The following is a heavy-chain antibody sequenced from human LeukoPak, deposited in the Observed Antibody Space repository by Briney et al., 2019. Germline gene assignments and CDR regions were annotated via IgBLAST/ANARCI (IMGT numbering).Heavy chain of an antibody. V-gene: IGHV3-7*05. CDR3: ARLPLTERRHFAY. J-gene: IGHJ4*02. CDR2: IKEHGSEK. CDR1: GFDFNDYW. Sequence: PGGSLRLSCAASGFDFNDYWMSWVRQAPGKGLEWVANIKEHGSEKYYLESVKGRFTISRDNARNSLYLQMNSLRAEDTAVYYCARLPLTERRHFAYWGQGTLVTVSS. D-gene: IGHD5-24*01.